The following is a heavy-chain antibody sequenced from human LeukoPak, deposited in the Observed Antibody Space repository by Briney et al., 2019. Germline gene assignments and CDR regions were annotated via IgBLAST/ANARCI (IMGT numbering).Heavy chain of an antibody. J-gene: IGHJ3*02. D-gene: IGHD3-10*01. CDR3: ARDSYTYYQSNAFDI. V-gene: IGHV1-69*05. CDR2: IIPIFGTA. CDR1: GGTFSSYA. Sequence: GASVKVSRKASGGTFSSYAISGVRQAPGQGLEWMGRIIPIFGTANYAQKFQGRVTITTDESTSTAYMELSSLRSEDTAVYYCARDSYTYYQSNAFDIWGQGTMVTVSS.